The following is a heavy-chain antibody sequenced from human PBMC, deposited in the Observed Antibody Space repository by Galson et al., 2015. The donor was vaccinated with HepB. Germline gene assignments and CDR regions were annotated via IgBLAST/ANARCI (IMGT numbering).Heavy chain of an antibody. V-gene: IGHV3-23*01. D-gene: IGHD4/OR15-4a*01. J-gene: IGHJ4*02. CDR3: AKEEVPNDY. Sequence: SLRLSCAVSGFSFSNSDMTWVRQAPGRGLEWISGISISGRNTYYADSVKGRFTISRDNSKNTVFLQMNSLRAEDTAVYYCAKEEVPNDYWGQGTLVTVSS. CDR2: ISISGRNT. CDR1: GFSFSNSD.